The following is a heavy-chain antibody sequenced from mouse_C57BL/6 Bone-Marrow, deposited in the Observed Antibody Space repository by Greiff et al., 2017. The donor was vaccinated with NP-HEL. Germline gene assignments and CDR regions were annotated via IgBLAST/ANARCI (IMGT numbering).Heavy chain of an antibody. CDR3: ARGYYGDWYFDV. CDR2: IDPEDGET. D-gene: IGHD1-1*01. CDR1: GFHIHDYF. V-gene: IGHV14-2*01. J-gene: IGHJ1*03. Sequence: VPLPPSLAVLLQPGASVTFSFTASGFHIHDYFLPLVTQRTVQCLEWIGRIDPEDGETKYAPKFQGKATITADTSSNTAYLQLSSLTSEDTAVYYCARGYYGDWYFDVWGTGTTVTVSS.